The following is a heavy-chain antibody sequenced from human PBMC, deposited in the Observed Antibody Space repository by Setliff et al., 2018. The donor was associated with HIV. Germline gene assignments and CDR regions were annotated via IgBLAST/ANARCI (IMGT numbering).Heavy chain of an antibody. D-gene: IGHD1-26*01. CDR1: GYSFFSYS. CDR2: INCYSGDS. Sequence: ASVKVSCKASGYSFFSYSITWVRQAPGQGLEWVGWINCYSGDSKFPAKLQGRITMTADTSTSTAYMELRNLTSDDPAMYYCARATYSGSPNPPQDYWGQGTLVTVSS. V-gene: IGHV1-18*01. J-gene: IGHJ4*02. CDR3: ARATYSGSPNPPQDY.